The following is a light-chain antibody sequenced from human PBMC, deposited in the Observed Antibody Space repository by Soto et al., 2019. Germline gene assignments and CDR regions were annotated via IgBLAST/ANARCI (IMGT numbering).Light chain of an antibody. Sequence: PGDRATLSCRDSQTVSCNYLAWYHQKPGQAPRLLIHSASSRATGIPDRFSASGTGTDFTLTISRLEPEDFAVYYCQQYSASPRTFGQGTKVDIK. CDR1: QTVSCNY. J-gene: IGKJ1*01. CDR2: SAS. V-gene: IGKV3-20*01. CDR3: QQYSASPRT.